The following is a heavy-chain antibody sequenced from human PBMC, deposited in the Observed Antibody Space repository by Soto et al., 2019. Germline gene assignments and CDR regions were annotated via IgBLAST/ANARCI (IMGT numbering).Heavy chain of an antibody. Sequence: EVQLLESGGGLVQPGGSLRLSCAASGFTFSSYAMSWVRQAPGKGLEWVSAISGSGGSTYYADSVKGRFTISRDNSKNTLYLQMNSLRAEDTAVYYCARGYSSSWRYYYGMDVWGQGTTVTVSS. V-gene: IGHV3-23*01. J-gene: IGHJ6*02. CDR2: ISGSGGST. CDR1: GFTFSSYA. D-gene: IGHD6-6*01. CDR3: ARGYSSSWRYYYGMDV.